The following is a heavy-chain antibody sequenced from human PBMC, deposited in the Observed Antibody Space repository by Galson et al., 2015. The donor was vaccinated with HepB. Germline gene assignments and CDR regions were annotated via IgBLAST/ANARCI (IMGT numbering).Heavy chain of an antibody. D-gene: IGHD5-18*01. J-gene: IGHJ5*01. CDR3: AKGYGLFDS. CDR1: GFAFDSHA. Sequence: SLRLSCAASGFAFDSHAMSWVRKAPGRGLEWISGITGKGDSTFYADSVKGRFTVSKDNSNNILYLQMNSLRAEDAGLYFCAKGYGLFDSWGQGILVTVSS. CDR2: ITGKGDST. V-gene: IGHV3-23*01.